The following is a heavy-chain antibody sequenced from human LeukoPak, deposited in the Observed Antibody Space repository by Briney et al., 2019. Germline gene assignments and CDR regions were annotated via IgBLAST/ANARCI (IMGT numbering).Heavy chain of an antibody. V-gene: IGHV4-30-4*08. CDR3: ARVSGYYGVGSYYVDS. CDR1: GGSINSGDYY. Sequence: PSETLSLTCAVSGGSINSGDYYWSWIRQPPGKGLEWIGYIYSSGGTYYNPSLKSRVAIFVDTSKKRFSLKLNSVTAADAAVYYCARVSGYYGVGSYYVDSWGQGILVSVSS. J-gene: IGHJ4*02. D-gene: IGHD3-10*01. CDR2: IYSSGGT.